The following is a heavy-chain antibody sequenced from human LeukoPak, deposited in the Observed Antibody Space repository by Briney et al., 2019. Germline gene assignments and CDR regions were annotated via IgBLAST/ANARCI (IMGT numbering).Heavy chain of an antibody. J-gene: IGHJ4*02. Sequence: GGSLRLSCAAPGFTFSSYWMSWVRQAPGKGLEWVANIKQDGSEKYYVDSVKGRFTISRDNAKNSLYLQMDSLRAEDTAVYYCARDDAVYWGQGTLVTVSS. CDR1: GFTFSSYW. CDR3: ARDDAVY. CDR2: IKQDGSEK. V-gene: IGHV3-7*03.